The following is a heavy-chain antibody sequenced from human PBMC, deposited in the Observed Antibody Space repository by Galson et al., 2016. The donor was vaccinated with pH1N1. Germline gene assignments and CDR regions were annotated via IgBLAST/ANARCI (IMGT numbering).Heavy chain of an antibody. CDR1: GGSFSDSS. J-gene: IGHJ3*01. Sequence: SETLSLTCAVYGGSFSDSSWGWIRQPPGKGLEWIGEINHSGSASYNASLRSRVTISVDTSKSQFSLRLSSVTATDTALYYCARRGVFTSDAFHVWGRGTMVTVSS. CDR3: ARRGVFTSDAFHV. CDR2: INHSGSA. D-gene: IGHD3-16*01. V-gene: IGHV4-34*01.